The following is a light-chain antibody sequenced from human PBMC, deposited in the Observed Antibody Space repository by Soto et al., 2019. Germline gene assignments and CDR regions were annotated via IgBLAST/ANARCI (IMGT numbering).Light chain of an antibody. CDR1: QSISSS. V-gene: IGKV1-39*01. CDR2: TAS. CDR3: QQSYSAPHT. Sequence: DIQMTQSPSSLSASVGDRVTITCRASQSISSSLNWYQQKPGKAPKLLIYTASNLQSGVPSRFSGSGSGTDFTLTISSLQPEDFATYYCQQSYSAPHTFGQGTKLEIK. J-gene: IGKJ2*01.